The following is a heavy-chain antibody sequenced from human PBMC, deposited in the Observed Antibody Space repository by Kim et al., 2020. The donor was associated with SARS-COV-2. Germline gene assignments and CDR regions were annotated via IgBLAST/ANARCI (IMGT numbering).Heavy chain of an antibody. V-gene: IGHV3-33*01. CDR2: IWYDGSNK. D-gene: IGHD2-2*01. CDR3: ARHCSSTSCYYLALDY. CDR1: GFTFSSYG. Sequence: GGSLRLSCAASGFTFSSYGMHWVRQAPGKGLEWVAVIWYDGSNKYYADSVKGRFTISRDNSKNTLYLQMNSLRAEDTAVYYCARHCSSTSCYYLALDYWGQGTLVTVSS. J-gene: IGHJ4*02.